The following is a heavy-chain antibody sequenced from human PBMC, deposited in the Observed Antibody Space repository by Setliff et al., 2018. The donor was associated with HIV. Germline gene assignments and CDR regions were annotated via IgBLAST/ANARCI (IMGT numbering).Heavy chain of an antibody. CDR2: IYTSGST. V-gene: IGHV4-4*08. J-gene: IGHJ6*03. CDR3: ARDATSEGYMDV. Sequence: SETLSLTCTVSGGSISTYYWSWIRQPPGKGLEWIGYIYTSGSTNYNPSLKSRVTISVDPSKNQFSLKLTSVTAADTAMYFCARDATSEGYMDVWGKGTTVTVSS. CDR1: GGSISTYY.